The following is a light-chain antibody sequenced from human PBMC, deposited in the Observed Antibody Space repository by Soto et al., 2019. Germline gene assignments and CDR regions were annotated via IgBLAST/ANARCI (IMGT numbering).Light chain of an antibody. Sequence: QSDLTQPASLSGSPGQSITISCTGTSSDVGGYNYVSWYQQEPGKAPKLMICDVSNRPSGVSNRFSGSKSGNTASLTISGLQAEDEADYYCSSYTSGTTFVFGTGTKVTVL. CDR2: DVS. V-gene: IGLV2-14*01. CDR1: SSDVGGYNY. J-gene: IGLJ1*01. CDR3: SSYTSGTTFV.